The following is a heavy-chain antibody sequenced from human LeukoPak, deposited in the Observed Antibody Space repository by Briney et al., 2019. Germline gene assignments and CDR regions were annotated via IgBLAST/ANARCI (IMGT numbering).Heavy chain of an antibody. CDR2: MSGSGYYT. CDR3: AKMEGQRLYDYCMDV. V-gene: IGHV3-23*01. D-gene: IGHD3-3*01. Sequence: GGSLRLSCAASGFAFSNFAMSWVRQAPGKGLEWVSAMSGSGYYTYYVESVKGRFTIPRDDSKNTLYLHMNSLRADDTAVYYCAKMEGQRLYDYCMDVWGRGTTVTVSS. J-gene: IGHJ6*03. CDR1: GFAFSNFA.